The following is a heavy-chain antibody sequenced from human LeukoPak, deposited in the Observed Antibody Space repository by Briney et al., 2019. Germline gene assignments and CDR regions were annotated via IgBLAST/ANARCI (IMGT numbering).Heavy chain of an antibody. Sequence: SETLSLTCTVSGXSISSYYWSWIRQPPGKGLEWIGYIYYSGSTNYNPSLKSRVTISVDTSKNQFSLKLSSVTAADTAVYYCARGDLLVDYWGQGTLVTVSS. CDR1: GXSISSYY. CDR2: IYYSGST. CDR3: ARGDLLVDY. V-gene: IGHV4-59*01. J-gene: IGHJ4*02.